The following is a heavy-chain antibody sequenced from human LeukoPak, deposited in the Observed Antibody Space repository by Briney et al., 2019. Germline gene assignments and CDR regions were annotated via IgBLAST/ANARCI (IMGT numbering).Heavy chain of an antibody. CDR2: INPSCAST. V-gene: IGHV1-46*01. Sequence: ASVKVSCKASGYTFTTYSMHWVRQAPGQGLEWMGIINPSCASTSYAQKFQGRVTVTRDTSTSTVYMELSSLRSEDTAVYYCARQLPRLAVALDYWGQGTLVTVSS. CDR3: ARQLPRLAVALDY. J-gene: IGHJ4*02. CDR1: GYTFTTYS. D-gene: IGHD6-19*01.